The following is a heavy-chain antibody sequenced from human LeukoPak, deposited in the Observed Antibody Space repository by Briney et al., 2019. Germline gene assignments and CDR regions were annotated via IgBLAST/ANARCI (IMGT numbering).Heavy chain of an antibody. Sequence: PGGSLRLSCAASEFTFGGYAMSWVRQAPGKGLEWVSAISGSGGSTYYAGSVKGRFTIARDNSKNTLYLQMNSLRAEDTAVYYCAKGSEWELLQSFFDSWGQGTLVTAS. V-gene: IGHV3-23*01. D-gene: IGHD1-26*01. J-gene: IGHJ4*02. CDR2: ISGSGGST. CDR3: AKGSEWELLQSFFDS. CDR1: EFTFGGYA.